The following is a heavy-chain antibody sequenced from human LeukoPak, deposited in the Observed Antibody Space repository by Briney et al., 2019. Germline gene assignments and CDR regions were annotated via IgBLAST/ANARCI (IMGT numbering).Heavy chain of an antibody. D-gene: IGHD3-3*01. CDR3: ARATHYDFWSGYYDRENWFDP. CDR2: IYYSGST. Sequence: PSETLSLTCTVSGGSISSYYWSWIRQPPGKGLEWIGYIYYSGSTNYNPSLKSRVTISVDTSKNQFSLKLSSVTAADRAVYYCARATHYDFWSGYYDRENWFDPWGQGTLVTVSS. J-gene: IGHJ5*02. CDR1: GGSISSYY. V-gene: IGHV4-59*01.